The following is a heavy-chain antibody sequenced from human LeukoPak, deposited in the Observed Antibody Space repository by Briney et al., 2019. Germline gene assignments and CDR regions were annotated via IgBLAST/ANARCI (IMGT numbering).Heavy chain of an antibody. CDR2: IYTSGST. V-gene: IGHV4-61*02. J-gene: IGHJ4*02. Sequence: SQTLFGTCTETGGSSKSGGYCWSWIRQPAGKGLEWIGRIYTSGSTNYNPSLKSRVTISVDTSKNQFSLKLSSVTAADTAVYYCARDGLSNFDYWGQGILVTVSS. CDR3: ARDGLSNFDY. CDR1: GGSSKSGGYC. D-gene: IGHD2/OR15-2a*01.